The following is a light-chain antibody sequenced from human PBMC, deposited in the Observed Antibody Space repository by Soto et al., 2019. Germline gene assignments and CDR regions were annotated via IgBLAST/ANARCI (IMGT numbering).Light chain of an antibody. Sequence: VAMTPSQATLSVSPGDRPTPSCRGSQTVIRNLAWYQQRPGQAPRLLIYDVFTRGAGIPARFSGSGCGTDFTLTISSLEPEDSAVDYCQQRNVWPPVTFGQGTRLEIK. CDR1: QTVIRN. J-gene: IGKJ5*01. CDR3: QQRNVWPPVT. V-gene: IGKV3-15*01. CDR2: DVF.